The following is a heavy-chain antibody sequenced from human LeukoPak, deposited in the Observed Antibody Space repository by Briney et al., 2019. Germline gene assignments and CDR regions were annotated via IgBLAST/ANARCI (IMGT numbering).Heavy chain of an antibody. Sequence: GGSLRLSCAASGFTFDDYAMHWVRQAPGKGLEWVSGISWNSGSIGYADSVKGRFTISRDNAKNSLYLQMNSLRAEDTALYYCAKGSPMVRGAYHGYYYGMDVWGQGATVTVSS. CDR1: GFTFDDYA. J-gene: IGHJ6*02. CDR3: AKGSPMVRGAYHGYYYGMDV. CDR2: ISWNSGSI. D-gene: IGHD3-10*01. V-gene: IGHV3-9*01.